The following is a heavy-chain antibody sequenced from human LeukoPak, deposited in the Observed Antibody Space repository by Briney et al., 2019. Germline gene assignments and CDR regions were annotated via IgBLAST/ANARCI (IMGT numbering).Heavy chain of an antibody. CDR3: ARLWFGELLSWFDP. CDR2: ISAYNGNT. V-gene: IGHV1-18*01. J-gene: IGHJ5*02. D-gene: IGHD3-10*01. CDR1: GGTFSSYA. Sequence: ASAKVSCEASGGTFSSYAISWVRQASGQGLEWMGWISAYNGNTNYAQKLQGRVTMTTDTSTSTAYMELRSLRSDDTAVYYCARLWFGELLSWFDPWGQGTLVTVSS.